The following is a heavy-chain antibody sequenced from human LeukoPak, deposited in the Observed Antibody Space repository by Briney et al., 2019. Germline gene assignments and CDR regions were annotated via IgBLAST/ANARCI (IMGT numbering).Heavy chain of an antibody. CDR2: IYNSGST. CDR1: GGSISSYY. Sequence: PSETLSLTCTVSGGSISSYYWSRIRQPAGKGLEWIGRIYNSGSTTYNPSLKSRVTMSVDTSKNQFSLKLSSVTAADTAVYYCARDSGTTGEVKFDPWGQGTLVTVSS. J-gene: IGHJ5*02. V-gene: IGHV4-4*07. CDR3: ARDSGTTGEVKFDP. D-gene: IGHD3-10*01.